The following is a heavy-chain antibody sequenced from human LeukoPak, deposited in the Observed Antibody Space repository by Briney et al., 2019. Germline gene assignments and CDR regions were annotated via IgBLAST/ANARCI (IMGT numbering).Heavy chain of an antibody. J-gene: IGHJ2*01. CDR3: ARVGATSYWYFDL. D-gene: IGHD1-26*01. V-gene: IGHV4-39*07. CDR1: GGSISSSSYY. CDR2: IYYSGST. Sequence: SETLSLTCTVSGGSISSSSYYWGWIRQPPGKGLEWIGSIYYSGSTYYNPSLKSRVTISVDTSKNQFSLKLSSVTAADTAVYYCARVGATSYWYFDLWGRGTLVTVSS.